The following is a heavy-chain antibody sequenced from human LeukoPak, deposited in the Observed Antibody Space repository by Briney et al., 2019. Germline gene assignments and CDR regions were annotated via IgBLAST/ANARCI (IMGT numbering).Heavy chain of an antibody. CDR3: AKAVGATLFDY. Sequence: GGSLRLSCAASGFTFSSYAMSWVRQAPGMGLEWVSSIGSSGDITYYADSVKGRFTISRDNSKNTLYLQMNSLRAEDTAVYYCAKAVGATLFDYWGQGTLVTVSS. CDR2: IGSSGDIT. V-gene: IGHV3-23*01. D-gene: IGHD1-26*01. J-gene: IGHJ4*02. CDR1: GFTFSSYA.